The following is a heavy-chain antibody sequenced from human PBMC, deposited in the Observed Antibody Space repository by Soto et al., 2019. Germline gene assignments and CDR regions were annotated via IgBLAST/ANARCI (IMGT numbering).Heavy chain of an antibody. CDR1: GFTFSSYS. CDR3: ARDASTVVIGDLEF. D-gene: IGHD3-22*01. Sequence: QVQLVESGGAVVQPGRSLRLSCVASGFTFSSYSMHWVRQAPGKGLEWVALISYDGINKFYASSLKGRFTVSRDNSKNTLFLQMTSLRGDDTAVYYCARDASTVVIGDLEFWGQGTLATVSS. V-gene: IGHV3-30-3*01. CDR2: ISYDGINK. J-gene: IGHJ4*02.